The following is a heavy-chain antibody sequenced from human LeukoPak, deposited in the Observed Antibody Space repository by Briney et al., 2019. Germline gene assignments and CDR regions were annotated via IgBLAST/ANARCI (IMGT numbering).Heavy chain of an antibody. CDR3: ARDLRSGYVYYYYYMDV. J-gene: IGHJ6*03. CDR1: GFTFSDYY. Sequence: GGSLRLSCAASGFTFSDYYMSWIRQAPGKGLEWVSYISSSGSTIYYADSVKGRFTISRDNAKNSLYLQMNSLRAEDTAVYYCARDLRSGYVYYYYYMDVWGKGTTVTVSS. D-gene: IGHD3-3*01. CDR2: ISSSGSTI. V-gene: IGHV3-11*01.